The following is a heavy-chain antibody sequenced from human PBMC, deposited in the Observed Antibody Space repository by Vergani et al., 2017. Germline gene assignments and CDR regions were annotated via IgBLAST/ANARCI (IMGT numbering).Heavy chain of an antibody. J-gene: IGHJ5*02. V-gene: IGHV3-23*01. D-gene: IGHD3-10*01. CDR1: GFTFSTSA. CDR2: ISVSGGNT. CDR3: TKDQRGGGNYGWFDP. Sequence: EVQLLESGGGLVQPGGSLRLSCAASGFTFSTSAMNWVRQAPGKGLEWVSSISVSGGNTYYADSVKGRFTISRDNSRDTLYLQMNSLSAGDTALYYCTKDQRGGGNYGWFDPWGQGALVTVSP.